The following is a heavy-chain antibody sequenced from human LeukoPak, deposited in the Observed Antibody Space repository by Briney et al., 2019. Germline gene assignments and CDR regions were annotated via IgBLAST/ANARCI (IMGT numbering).Heavy chain of an antibody. Sequence: GGSLRLSCAASGFTFSSYGMHWVRPAPGKGLEWVAVISYDGSNKYYADSVKGRFTISRDNSKNTLYLQMNSLRAEDTAVYYCAKGYYDFWSGYQYYFDYWGQGTLVTVSS. V-gene: IGHV3-30*18. D-gene: IGHD3-3*01. J-gene: IGHJ4*02. CDR3: AKGYYDFWSGYQYYFDY. CDR2: ISYDGSNK. CDR1: GFTFSSYG.